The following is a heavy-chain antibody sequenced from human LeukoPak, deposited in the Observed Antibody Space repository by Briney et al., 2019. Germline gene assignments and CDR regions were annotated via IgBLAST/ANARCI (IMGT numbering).Heavy chain of an antibody. CDR1: GFTFSSYA. CDR3: ARPDFWSGYYDY. Sequence: GGSLRLSCAASGFTFSSYAMHWVRQAPGKGLEYVSAISSNGGSTYYANSVKGRFTISRDNSKNTLYLRMGSLRAEDMAVYYCARPDFWSGYYDYWGQGTLVTVSS. J-gene: IGHJ4*02. V-gene: IGHV3-64*01. CDR2: ISSNGGST. D-gene: IGHD3-3*01.